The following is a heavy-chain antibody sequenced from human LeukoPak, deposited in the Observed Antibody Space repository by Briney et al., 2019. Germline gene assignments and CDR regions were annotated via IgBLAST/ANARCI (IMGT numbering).Heavy chain of an antibody. V-gene: IGHV3-23*01. Sequence: GGSLRLSCAASGFTFSSYAMSWVRQAPGKGLEWVSAISGSGGSTYYADSVKGRFTISRDNSKNTLYLQMNSLRAEDTAVYHCAKSIAVAGTGDYWGQGTLVTVSS. CDR2: ISGSGGST. D-gene: IGHD6-19*01. CDR3: AKSIAVAGTGDY. J-gene: IGHJ4*02. CDR1: GFTFSSYA.